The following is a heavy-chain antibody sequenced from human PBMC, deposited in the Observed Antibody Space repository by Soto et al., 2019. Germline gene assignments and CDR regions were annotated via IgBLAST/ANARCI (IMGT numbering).Heavy chain of an antibody. CDR1: GGSFSGYY. CDR2: INHSGST. J-gene: IGHJ6*03. D-gene: IGHD2-15*01. Sequence: QVQLQQWGAGLLKPSETLSLTCAVYGGSFSGYYWSWIRQPPGKGLEWIGEINHSGSTNYNPSLKGRVTISVDTSKNQFTLKLSSVTAADTAVYYCARGFTATIPTWYYYYMDVWGKGTTVTVSS. CDR3: ARGFTATIPTWYYYYMDV. V-gene: IGHV4-34*01.